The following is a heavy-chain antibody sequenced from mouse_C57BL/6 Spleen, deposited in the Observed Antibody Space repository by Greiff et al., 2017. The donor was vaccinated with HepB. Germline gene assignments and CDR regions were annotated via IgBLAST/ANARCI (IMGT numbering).Heavy chain of an antibody. J-gene: IGHJ2*01. D-gene: IGHD4-1*01. V-gene: IGHV5-16*01. CDR3: AREGLGLFDY. CDR2: INYDGSST. Sequence: EVMLVESEGGLVQPGSSMKLSCTASGFTFSDYYMAWVRQVPEKGLEWVANINYDGSSTYYLDSLKSRFIISRDNAKNILYLQMSSLKSEDTATYYCAREGLGLFDYWGQGTTLTVSS. CDR1: GFTFSDYY.